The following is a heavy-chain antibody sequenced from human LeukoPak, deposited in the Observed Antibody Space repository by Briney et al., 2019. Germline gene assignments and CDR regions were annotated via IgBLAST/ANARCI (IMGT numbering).Heavy chain of an antibody. V-gene: IGHV4-59*01. CDR2: IYYSGST. J-gene: IGHJ4*02. CDR3: ARPHSLGGSFYVFDY. Sequence: SETLSLTCTVSGGSISSYHWSWIRQPPGKGLECIGYIYYSGSTNYNPSLKSRVTISVDTSKNQFSLKPSSVTAADTAVYYCARPHSLGGSFYVFDYWGQGTLITVSS. CDR1: GGSISSYH. D-gene: IGHD1-26*01.